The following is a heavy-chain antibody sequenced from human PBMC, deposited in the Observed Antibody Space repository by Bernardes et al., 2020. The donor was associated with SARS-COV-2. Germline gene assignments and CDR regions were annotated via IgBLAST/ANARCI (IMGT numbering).Heavy chain of an antibody. J-gene: IGHJ4*02. CDR3: ASLLRGTCFDY. CDR1: GYTLPSGYTLAELA. V-gene: IGHV1-24*01. D-gene: IGHD3-16*01. CDR2: FDHEYGIT. Sequence: ASVKVSCQVSGYTLPSGYTLAELAMHWVRQAPGKGLEWKGGFDHEYGITIYAQNFQGRVSMTEDTSTGTAYMELTSLRSEDTAMYYCASLLRGTCFDYWGQGSLITVSA.